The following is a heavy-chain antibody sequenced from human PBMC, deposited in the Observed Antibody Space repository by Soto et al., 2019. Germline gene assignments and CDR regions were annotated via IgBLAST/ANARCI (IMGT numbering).Heavy chain of an antibody. J-gene: IGHJ4*02. CDR2: ISYDGNNR. V-gene: IGHV3-30-3*01. Sequence: HWVRQAPGKGLEWAAVISYDGNNRYYADSVKGRFTISRDNAKTSLYLQMDSLRNEDTAVYYCARFFGSGFEYWGQGTLVPVSS. D-gene: IGHD6-19*01. CDR3: ARFFGSGFEY.